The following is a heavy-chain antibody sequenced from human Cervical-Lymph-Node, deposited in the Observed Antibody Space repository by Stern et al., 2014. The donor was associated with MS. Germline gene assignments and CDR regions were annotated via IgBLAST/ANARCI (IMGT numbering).Heavy chain of an antibody. D-gene: IGHD6-13*01. Sequence: QVTLRESGPTLVKPTQTLTLTCTFSGFSLSTSGVGVGWIRQPPGKALEWLALFYWDDDKRYSPSLNSMLTITNDTTNNQAGLTMTNMCPVDTATYCCAHREVYSSSWYDGLLDYWGRGTLVTVSS. CDR1: GFSLSTSGVG. J-gene: IGHJ4*02. CDR3: AHREVYSSSWYDGLLDY. CDR2: FYWDDDK. V-gene: IGHV2-5*02.